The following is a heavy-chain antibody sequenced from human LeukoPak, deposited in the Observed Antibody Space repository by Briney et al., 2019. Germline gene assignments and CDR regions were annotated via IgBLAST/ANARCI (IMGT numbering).Heavy chain of an antibody. CDR2: INQDGSEK. V-gene: IGHV3-7*01. D-gene: IGHD6-19*01. CDR1: GFTFSSFY. J-gene: IGHJ4*02. Sequence: GGSLRLSCVASGFTFSSFYMNWVRQAPGKGLEWVANINQDGSEKYYVDSVEGRFTVSRDNAKNSLYLQMNSLRAEDTAVYYCARARWLVFYYFDYWGQGTLVTVSS. CDR3: ARARWLVFYYFDY.